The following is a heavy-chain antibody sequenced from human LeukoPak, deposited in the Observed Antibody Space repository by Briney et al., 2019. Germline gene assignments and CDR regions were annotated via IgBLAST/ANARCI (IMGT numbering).Heavy chain of an antibody. J-gene: IGHJ5*02. CDR2: IRSKAYGGTT. Sequence: GGSLRLSCTASGFTFGDYAMSWFRQAPGKGLEWVGFIRSKAYGGTTEYAASVKGRFTISRDDSKSIAYLQMNSLKTEDTAVYYCTRKKFTYYVFWGVYLNWSAPGGQEPLVTVS. CDR3: TRKKFTYYVFWGVYLNWSAP. V-gene: IGHV3-49*03. CDR1: GFTFGDYA. D-gene: IGHD3-3*01.